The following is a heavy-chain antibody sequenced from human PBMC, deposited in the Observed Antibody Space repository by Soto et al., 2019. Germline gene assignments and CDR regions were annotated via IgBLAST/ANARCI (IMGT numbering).Heavy chain of an antibody. J-gene: IGHJ6*02. D-gene: IGHD3-22*01. CDR3: ARDMGDSSWHWGSYYYYGMDV. V-gene: IGHV3-21*01. Sequence: EVQLVESGGGLVKPGGSLRLSCAASGFTYSSYSMNWVLQAPGKGLEWVSSISSSSSYIYYADSVKGRFTISRDNAKNSLYLQMNSLRAEDTAVYYCARDMGDSSWHWGSYYYYGMDVWGQGTTVTVSS. CDR1: GFTYSSYS. CDR2: ISSSSSYI.